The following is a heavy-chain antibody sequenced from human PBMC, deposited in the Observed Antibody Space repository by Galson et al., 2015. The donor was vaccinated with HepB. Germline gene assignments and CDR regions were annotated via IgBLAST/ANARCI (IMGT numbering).Heavy chain of an antibody. V-gene: IGHV1-18*04. CDR3: ARDSTPDHLFGEFLQGELNDY. Sequence: SVKVSCKASGYTFTSYGISWVRQAPGQGLEWMGWISAYNGNTNYAQKLQGRVTMTTDTSTSTAYMELRSLRSDDTAVYYCARDSTPDHLFGEFLQGELNDYWGQGTLVTVSS. D-gene: IGHD3-10*02. CDR2: ISAYNGNT. J-gene: IGHJ4*02. CDR1: GYTFTSYG.